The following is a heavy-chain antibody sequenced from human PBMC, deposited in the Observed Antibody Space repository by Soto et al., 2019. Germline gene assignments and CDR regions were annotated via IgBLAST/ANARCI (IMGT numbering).Heavy chain of an antibody. CDR3: ARGGGTYYDIFTGYPTYYYYYMDV. Sequence: PGGSLRLSCAASGFVFSSYSMNWVRQAPGKGLEWVSYISSSSSTIYYADSVKGRFTISRDNAKNSLYLQMNSLRAEDTAVYYCARGGGTYYDIFTGYPTYYYYYMDVWGKGTTVTVSS. D-gene: IGHD3-9*01. CDR2: ISSSSSTI. J-gene: IGHJ6*03. V-gene: IGHV3-48*01. CDR1: GFVFSSYS.